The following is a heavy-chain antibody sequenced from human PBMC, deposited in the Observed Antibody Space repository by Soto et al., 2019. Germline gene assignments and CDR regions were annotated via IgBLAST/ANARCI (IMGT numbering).Heavy chain of an antibody. CDR3: AKGAYSLAPYTPRCYYYYGMDV. Sequence: PGGSLRLSCAASGFTFSSYAMSWVRHAPGKGLEWVSAISGSGGSTYYADSVKGRFTISRDNSKNTLYRQMNSLRAEDTAVYYCAKGAYSLAPYTPRCYYYYGMDVWGQGTTVTVSS. CDR2: ISGSGGST. CDR1: GFTFSSYA. D-gene: IGHD4-4*01. V-gene: IGHV3-23*01. J-gene: IGHJ6*02.